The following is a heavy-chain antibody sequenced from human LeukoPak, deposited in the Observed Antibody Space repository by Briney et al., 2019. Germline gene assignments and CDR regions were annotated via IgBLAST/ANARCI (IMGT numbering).Heavy chain of an antibody. CDR2: MSGRGGST. Sequence: GGSLRLSCAASGFTFSSYAMSWVRQAPGKGLEWVSSMSGRGGSTYYADSVKGRFTISRDDSKNTLYLQMNSLRAEDTAVYYCARVRYGELDVWGQGTTVTVSS. J-gene: IGHJ6*02. V-gene: IGHV3-23*01. CDR1: GFTFSSYA. D-gene: IGHD4-17*01. CDR3: ARVRYGELDV.